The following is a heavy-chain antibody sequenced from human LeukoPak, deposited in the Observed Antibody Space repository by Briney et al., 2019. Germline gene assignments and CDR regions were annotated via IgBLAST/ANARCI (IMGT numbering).Heavy chain of an antibody. CDR3: VKDPLDTYGTNWFVS. D-gene: IGHD2-21*01. J-gene: IGHJ5*01. Sequence: GGSLRLSCVVSVFSFGNYAMCWIRQAPGKGLQWVSQISGTGGATWYAGFARDRFTISRDNSKKTLYLQMSGLRVEDTAMYYCVKDPLDTYGTNWFVSWGQGTLLIVSS. V-gene: IGHV3-23*01. CDR2: ISGTGGAT. CDR1: VFSFGNYA.